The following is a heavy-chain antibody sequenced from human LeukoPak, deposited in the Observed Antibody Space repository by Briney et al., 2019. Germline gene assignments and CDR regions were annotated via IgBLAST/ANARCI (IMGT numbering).Heavy chain of an antibody. Sequence: ASVKVSCKASGYTFTGNYMHWVRQAPGQGLEWMGWINPNSGGTNYAQKFQGRVTMTRDTSISTAYMELSRLRSDDTAVYYCAREGTIQLWSYYYYYMDVWGKGTTVTVSS. CDR3: AREGTIQLWSYYYYYMDV. CDR1: GYTFTGNY. J-gene: IGHJ6*03. D-gene: IGHD5-18*01. V-gene: IGHV1-2*02. CDR2: INPNSGGT.